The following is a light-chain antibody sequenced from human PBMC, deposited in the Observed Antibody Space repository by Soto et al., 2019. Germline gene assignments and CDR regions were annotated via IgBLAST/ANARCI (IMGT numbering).Light chain of an antibody. CDR2: ATS. J-gene: IGKJ4*01. Sequence: EIVLTQSPATLYVSPGERATLSCRASQSLSSNVAWYQQRPGQAPRLPIYATSSRASDVPARFSGGGSGTEFTLTIASLQSEDFAIYYCQQYNHWPRMLSFGGGTKVDIK. V-gene: IGKV3-15*01. CDR3: QQYNHWPRMLS. CDR1: QSLSSN.